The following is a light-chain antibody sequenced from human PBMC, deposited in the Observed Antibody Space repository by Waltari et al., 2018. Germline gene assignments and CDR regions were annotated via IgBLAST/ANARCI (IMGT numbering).Light chain of an antibody. CDR3: QQHRNLLRT. J-gene: IGKJ4*02. CDR2: DTS. CDR1: QSVTKY. Sequence: DIVPTQSPASLSLSPGERASLPGRASQSVTKYLSLYQHKPGQAPRLLIYDTSNWATGIPVRFSGSGCGTDFTLTISSLDPEDVAVYYCQQHRNLLRTFGGGPKVEIK. V-gene: IGKV3-11*01.